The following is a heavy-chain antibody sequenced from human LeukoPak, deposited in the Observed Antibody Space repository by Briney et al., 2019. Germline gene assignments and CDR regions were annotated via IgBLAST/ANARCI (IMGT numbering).Heavy chain of an antibody. CDR1: GGSISSYY. Sequence: SETLSLTCTVSGGSISSYYWSWIRQPPGKGLEWIGYIYYSGSTNYNPSLKSRVTISVDTSKNQFSLKLSSVTAAGTAVYYCARGPNIVVVPAAMLRRFAFDIWGQGTMVTVSS. J-gene: IGHJ3*02. D-gene: IGHD2-2*01. CDR3: ARGPNIVVVPAAMLRRFAFDI. CDR2: IYYSGST. V-gene: IGHV4-59*01.